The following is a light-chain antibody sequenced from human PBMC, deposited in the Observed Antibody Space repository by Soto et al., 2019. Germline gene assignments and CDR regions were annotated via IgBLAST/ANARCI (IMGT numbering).Light chain of an antibody. CDR1: SSDVGAYNY. J-gene: IGLJ1*01. CDR3: SSFAGSNNLYV. CDR2: EVS. V-gene: IGLV2-8*01. Sequence: QSALTQPPSASGSPGQSVTISCTGTSSDVGAYNYVSWYQQHPGKAPKLMIYEVSERPSGVPDRFSGSKSGNTASLTVSGLQAEDEADYYCSSFAGSNNLYVFGTGTKVTVL.